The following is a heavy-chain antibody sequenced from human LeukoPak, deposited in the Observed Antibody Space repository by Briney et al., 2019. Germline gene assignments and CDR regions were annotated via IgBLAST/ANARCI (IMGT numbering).Heavy chain of an antibody. CDR3: AKVLLSRYYDRSGYAHAFDI. V-gene: IGHV3-33*06. CDR1: GFTFSSYG. D-gene: IGHD3-22*01. Sequence: GGSLRLSCAASGFTFSSYGMHWVRQAPGKGLEWVAVIWYDGSNKYYADSVKGRFTISRDNSKNTLYLQMNSLRAEDTAVYYCAKVLLSRYYDRSGYAHAFDIWGQGTMVTVSS. J-gene: IGHJ3*02. CDR2: IWYDGSNK.